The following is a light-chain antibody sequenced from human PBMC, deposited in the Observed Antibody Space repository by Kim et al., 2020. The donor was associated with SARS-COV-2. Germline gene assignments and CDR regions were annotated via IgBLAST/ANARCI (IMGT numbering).Light chain of an antibody. V-gene: IGLV3-19*01. CDR2: GKN. Sequence: SSELTQDPAVSVALGQTVRITCQGDSLRSYYATWYKQKTGQAPILVIYGKNNRPSGIPDRFSGSSSGNTASLTITGTQAGDEADYYCNSRDSNDNVVFGG. CDR3: NSRDSNDNVV. J-gene: IGLJ2*01. CDR1: SLRSYY.